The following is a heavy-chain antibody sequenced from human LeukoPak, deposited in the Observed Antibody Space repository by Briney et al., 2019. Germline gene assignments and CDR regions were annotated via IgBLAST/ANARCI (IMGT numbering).Heavy chain of an antibody. CDR1: GFTFSSYA. D-gene: IGHD3-22*01. Sequence: GGSLRLSRAASGFTFSSYAMSWVRQAPGKGLEWVSAISGSGGSTYYADSVKGRFTISRDNSKNTLYLQMDSLRAEDSAIYYCAKDHYYDSSGYLVPFDSWGQGTLVTVSS. CDR3: AKDHYYDSSGYLVPFDS. V-gene: IGHV3-23*01. J-gene: IGHJ4*02. CDR2: ISGSGGST.